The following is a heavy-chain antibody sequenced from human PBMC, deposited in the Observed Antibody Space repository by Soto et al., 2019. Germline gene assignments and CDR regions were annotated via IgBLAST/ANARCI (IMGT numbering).Heavy chain of an antibody. D-gene: IGHD2-8*02. J-gene: IGHJ4*02. Sequence: GGSLRLSCAASGFTFSSHSMNWVRRAPGKGLEWVSYISSSTRTIYYADSVKGRFTVSRDNAKNSLYLQMNSLRAADTAVYYCARDKITGLFDYWGQGTLVTVSS. CDR3: ARDKITGLFDY. V-gene: IGHV3-48*01. CDR1: GFTFSSHS. CDR2: ISSSTRTI.